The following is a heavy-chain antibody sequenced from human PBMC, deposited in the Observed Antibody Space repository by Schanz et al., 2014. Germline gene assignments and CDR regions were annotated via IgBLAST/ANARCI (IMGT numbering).Heavy chain of an antibody. CDR2: IGGSGDST. J-gene: IGHJ4*02. Sequence: VQLVESGGGVVQPGRSLRLSCAASGFTFSNYAMGWVRQTPGKGLEWVSGIGGSGDSTHYTDSVKGRFIISRDNSKNTLYLQMNSLRVEDTAVYYCARDLISSGWYGWGQGTLVTVSS. CDR1: GFTFSNYA. D-gene: IGHD6-19*01. V-gene: IGHV3-23*04. CDR3: ARDLISSGWYG.